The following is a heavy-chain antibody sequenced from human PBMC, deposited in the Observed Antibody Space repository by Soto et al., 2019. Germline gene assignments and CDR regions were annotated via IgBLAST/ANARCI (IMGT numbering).Heavy chain of an antibody. CDR3: ARDQVGASSFDY. J-gene: IGHJ4*02. V-gene: IGHV1-69*04. Sequence: SVKVSCKASGGTFSNSPISWVRQIPGQGPEWMGRVIPSPARTIYSRKFRGRVTLTADKSTQTVYMTLSSLTTEDSGVYYCARDQVGASSFDYWGQGTRVTVSS. CDR2: VIPSPART. D-gene: IGHD1-26*01. CDR1: GGTFSNSP.